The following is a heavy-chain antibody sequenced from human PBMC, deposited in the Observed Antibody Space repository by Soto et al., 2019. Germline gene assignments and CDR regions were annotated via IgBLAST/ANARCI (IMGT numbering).Heavy chain of an antibody. V-gene: IGHV2-5*02. D-gene: IGHD2-21*02. CDR2: LYWDDDK. CDR1: GLSLRTTGVG. Sequence: QVTLKESGPTLVKPTQTLTLTCTVSGLSLRTTGVGVGWVRQPPGKALEWLALLYWDDDKRYSPSLRSRLTSAKDISDQQVVLTMTNMDTVDTATYYCVQSRCGGDCSEIYSSHAYNGLDVWGQGTTVTVSS. CDR3: VQSRCGGDCSEIYSSHAYNGLDV. J-gene: IGHJ6*02.